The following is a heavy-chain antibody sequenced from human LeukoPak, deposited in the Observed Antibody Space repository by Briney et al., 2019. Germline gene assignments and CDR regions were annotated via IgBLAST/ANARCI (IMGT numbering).Heavy chain of an antibody. CDR3: ARMYCTTTSCSYGFDI. CDR1: GESFSGYF. Sequence: SETLSLTCAVYGESFSGYFWNWIRQPPGKGLEWIGEINHSGSTSNHNPSLKSRVTISVDTPKKQFSLRLSSVTAADTAVYFCARMYCTTTSCSYGFDIWAQGTMVTVSS. D-gene: IGHD2-2*01. V-gene: IGHV4-34*01. CDR2: INHSGSTS. J-gene: IGHJ3*02.